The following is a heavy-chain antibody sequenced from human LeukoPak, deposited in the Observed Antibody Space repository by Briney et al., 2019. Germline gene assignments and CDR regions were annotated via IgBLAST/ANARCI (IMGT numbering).Heavy chain of an antibody. V-gene: IGHV4-59*01. D-gene: IGHD3-10*01. CDR1: SGSISSYY. Sequence: KPSETLSLTCTVSSGSISSYYWSWIRQAPGKGLEWIGYIYYGGSSNYNPSFKSRVTMSVDTSKKQFSLRVSSVTAADTAVYYCARTEYYFDHWGQGTLVTVSS. J-gene: IGHJ4*02. CDR3: ARTEYYFDH. CDR2: IYYGGSS.